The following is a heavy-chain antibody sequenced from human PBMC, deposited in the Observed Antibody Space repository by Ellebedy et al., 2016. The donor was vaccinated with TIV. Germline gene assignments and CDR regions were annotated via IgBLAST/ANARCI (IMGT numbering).Heavy chain of an antibody. D-gene: IGHD6-19*01. CDR3: ATTTGYGTGWFGRNDY. V-gene: IGHV3-30-3*01. CDR1: GFTFSSYA. Sequence: GESLKISCAASGFTFSSYAMHWVRQAPGKGLEWVAVISYDGSNKYYADSVKGRFTIYRDISESTLYLQMNSLTVEDTALYYCATTTGYGTGWFGRNDYWGQGTLVTVSS. CDR2: ISYDGSNK. J-gene: IGHJ4*02.